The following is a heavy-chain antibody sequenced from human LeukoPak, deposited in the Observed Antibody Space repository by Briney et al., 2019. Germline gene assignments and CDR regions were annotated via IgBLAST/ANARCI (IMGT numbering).Heavy chain of an antibody. V-gene: IGHV1-18*01. CDR1: GYTFTSYG. CDR3: TRDLGVDTTMIFFGY. D-gene: IGHD5-18*01. CDR2: ISAYNGNT. Sequence: ASVKVSCKASGYTFTSYGISWVRQAPGQGLEWMGWISAYNGNTNYVQKFQGRVTMTTDTSTSTAYMELRSLRSDDTAMYYCTRDLGVDTTMIFFGYWGQGTLVTVSS. J-gene: IGHJ4*02.